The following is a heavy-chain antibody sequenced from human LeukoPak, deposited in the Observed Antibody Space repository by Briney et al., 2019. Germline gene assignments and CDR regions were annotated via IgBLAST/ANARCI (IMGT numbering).Heavy chain of an antibody. CDR1: GFTFSSYS. V-gene: IGHV3-21*01. J-gene: IGHJ6*03. D-gene: IGHD2-15*01. Sequence: PGRSLRLSCAASGFTFSSYSMNWVRQAPGKGLEWVSSISSSSSYIYYADSVKGRFTISRDNAKNSLYLQMNSLRAEDTAVYYCARGVAEGYYYYYMDVWGIGTTVTVSS. CDR2: ISSSSSYI. CDR3: ARGVAEGYYYYYMDV.